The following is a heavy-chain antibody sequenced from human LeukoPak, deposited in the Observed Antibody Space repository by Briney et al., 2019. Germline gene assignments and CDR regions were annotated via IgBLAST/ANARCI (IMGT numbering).Heavy chain of an antibody. D-gene: IGHD3-22*01. J-gene: IGHJ4*02. V-gene: IGHV3-23*01. Sequence: PGGSLRLSCAASGFTFSSYAMSWVRQAPGKGLEWVSAISGSGGSTYYADSVKGRFTISRDNSKNTLYLQMNRLRAEDTAVYYCAKDKSYDSSGYLDYWGQGTLVTVSS. CDR1: GFTFSSYA. CDR2: ISGSGGST. CDR3: AKDKSYDSSGYLDY.